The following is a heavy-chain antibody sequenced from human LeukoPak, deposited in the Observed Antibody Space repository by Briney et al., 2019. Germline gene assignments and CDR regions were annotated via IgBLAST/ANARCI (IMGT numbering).Heavy chain of an antibody. J-gene: IGHJ6*03. CDR1: GGSISSYY. D-gene: IGHD6-13*01. CDR2: IYYSGST. CDR3: ARVSVAAAADYYMDV. V-gene: IGHV4-59*01. Sequence: SETLSLTCTVSGGSISSYYWSWIRQPPGRGLEWIGYIYYSGSTNYNPSLKSRVTISVDTSKNQFSLKLSSVTAADTAVYYCARVSVAAAADYYMDVWGKGTTVTVSS.